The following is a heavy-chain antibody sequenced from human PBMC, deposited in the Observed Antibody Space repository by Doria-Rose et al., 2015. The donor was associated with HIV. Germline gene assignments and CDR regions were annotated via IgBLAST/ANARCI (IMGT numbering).Heavy chain of an antibody. CDR1: RYP. D-gene: IGHD3-3*01. CDR3: ATTWSGYYLDY. Sequence: RYPISWVRQAPGQGLEWMVRLIPVLGIRNYAQKFQGRVTITADESTSTAYIELSNLRSEDTAVYYCATTWSGYYLDYWGQGTLGNGS. CDR2: LIPVLGIR. V-gene: IGHV1-69*02. J-gene: IGHJ4*02.